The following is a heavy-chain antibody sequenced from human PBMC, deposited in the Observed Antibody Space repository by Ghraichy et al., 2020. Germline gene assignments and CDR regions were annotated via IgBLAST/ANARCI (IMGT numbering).Heavy chain of an antibody. Sequence: GGSLRLSCAASGFTFSSYSMNWVRQAPGKGLEWVSSISSSSSYIYYADSVKGRFTISRDNAKNSLYLQMNSLRAEDTAVYYCARVVLRNGSSFSLISVWGQGTLVTVSS. CDR2: ISSSSSYI. CDR1: GFTFSSYS. D-gene: IGHD6-13*01. J-gene: IGHJ4*02. CDR3: ARVVLRNGSSFSLISV. V-gene: IGHV3-21*01.